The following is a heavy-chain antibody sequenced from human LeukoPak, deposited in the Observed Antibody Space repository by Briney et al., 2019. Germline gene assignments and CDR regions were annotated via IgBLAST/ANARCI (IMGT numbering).Heavy chain of an antibody. V-gene: IGHV1-69*05. CDR1: GGTFSSYA. CDR2: IIPIFGTA. CDR3: AREVSSYGMDV. J-gene: IGHJ6*02. Sequence: GASVKVSCKAPGGTFSSYAISWVRQAPGQGLEWMGGIIPIFGTANYAQKFRGRVTITTDESTSTAYMELSSLRSEDTAVYYCAREVSSYGMDVWGQGTTVTVSS.